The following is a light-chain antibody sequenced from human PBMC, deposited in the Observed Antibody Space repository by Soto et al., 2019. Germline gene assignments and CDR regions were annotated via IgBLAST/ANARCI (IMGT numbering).Light chain of an antibody. J-gene: IGKJ5*01. CDR3: QQRSNCSSS. Sequence: EIVLTQSPATLSLSPGERATLSCRASQSVSSYLAWYQQKPGQAPRLLIYDASNRATGIPARFSGSGSGTDFTLTISSRDPEDCSDYYCQQRSNCSSSFRQGTRLEIK. V-gene: IGKV3-11*01. CDR1: QSVSSY. CDR2: DAS.